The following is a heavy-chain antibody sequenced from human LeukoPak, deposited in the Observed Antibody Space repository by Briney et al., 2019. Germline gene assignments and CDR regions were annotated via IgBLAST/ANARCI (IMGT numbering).Heavy chain of an antibody. D-gene: IGHD1-26*01. CDR3: ARERRRVIDY. Sequence: GGSLRLSCAASGFTFDDYTMRWVRQVPGKGLQWVSLITWDGGSTFYADSVKGRFTISRDSSKKSLSLQMYGLSTEDTALYYCARERRRVIDYWGQGTLVTVSS. CDR2: ITWDGGST. J-gene: IGHJ4*02. CDR1: GFTFDDYT. V-gene: IGHV3-43*01.